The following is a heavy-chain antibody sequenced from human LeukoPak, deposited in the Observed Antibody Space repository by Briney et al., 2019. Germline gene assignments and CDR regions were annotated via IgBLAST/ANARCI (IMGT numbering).Heavy chain of an antibody. CDR3: ARDLTTVTTGNY. CDR1: GFTFRSYS. D-gene: IGHD4-11*01. V-gene: IGHV3-48*01. CDR2: ISSSSSTI. Sequence: PGGSLRLPCAASGFTFRSYSMNWVRQAPGKGLEWVSYISSSSSTIYYADSVKGRFTISRDNAKHSLYLQMNSLRAEDTAVYYCARDLTTVTTGNYWGQGTLVTVSS. J-gene: IGHJ4*02.